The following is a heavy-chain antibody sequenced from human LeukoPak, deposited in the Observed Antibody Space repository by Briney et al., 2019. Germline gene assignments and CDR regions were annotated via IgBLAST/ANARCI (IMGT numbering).Heavy chain of an antibody. V-gene: IGHV4-59*11. CDR2: IHYSGST. D-gene: IGHD6-19*01. CDR1: GGSMSGHY. J-gene: IGHJ5*02. CDR3: AREIAVTGTLRFDP. Sequence: RPSETLSLTCTVSGGSMSGHYWSWIRQPPGKGLEWIAYIHYSGSTNYSPSLKSRVTISIDTSKNQFSLKLSSVTATDTAVYYCAREIAVTGTLRFDPWGQGTLVTVSS.